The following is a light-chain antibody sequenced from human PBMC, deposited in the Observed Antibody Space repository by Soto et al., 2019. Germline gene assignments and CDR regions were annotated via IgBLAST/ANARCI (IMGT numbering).Light chain of an antibody. CDR1: QSIRSW. V-gene: IGKV1-5*03. CDR3: QHYNSYAEA. Sequence: DIQMTQSPSTLSASIGDRVTITCRASQSIRSWLAWYQQKPGKAPKLLIYKASTLQSGVPSRFRGSGSGTEFTLTISSLQPDDFATYYCQHYNSYAEAFGQGTKVEFK. CDR2: KAS. J-gene: IGKJ1*01.